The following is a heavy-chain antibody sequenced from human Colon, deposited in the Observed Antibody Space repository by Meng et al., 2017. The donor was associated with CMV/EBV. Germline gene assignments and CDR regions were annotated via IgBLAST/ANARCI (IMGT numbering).Heavy chain of an antibody. CDR2: ISAYNGNT. J-gene: IGHJ5*02. V-gene: IGHV1-18*01. CDR3: ARGLEGGRLDP. D-gene: IGHD3-16*01. Sequence: SCKPSGYTFTSYGVNWVRQAPGQGLEWMGWISAYNGNTYFGQNFQDRVTMTTDRSTSTAYMELRALRTDDTAVYFCARGLEGGRLDPWGQGTLVTVSS. CDR1: GYTFTSYG.